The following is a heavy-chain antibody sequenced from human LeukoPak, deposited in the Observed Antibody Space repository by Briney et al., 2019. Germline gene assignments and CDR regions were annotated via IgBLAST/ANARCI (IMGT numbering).Heavy chain of an antibody. CDR1: GFTFSSYG. CDR2: ISYDGSNK. CDR3: AKGSGGVIVTYYFDY. Sequence: GGSLRLSCAASGFTFSSYGMHWVRQAPGKGLEWVAVISYDGSNKYYADSVKGRFTISRDNSKNTLYLQMNSLRAEDTAVYYCAKGSGGVIVTYYFDYWGQGTPVTVSS. J-gene: IGHJ4*02. D-gene: IGHD3-16*02. V-gene: IGHV3-30*18.